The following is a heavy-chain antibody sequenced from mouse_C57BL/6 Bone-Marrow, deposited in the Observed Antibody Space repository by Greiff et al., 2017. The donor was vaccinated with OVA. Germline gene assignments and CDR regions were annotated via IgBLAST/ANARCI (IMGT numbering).Heavy chain of an antibody. Sequence: QVQLKQPGAELVKPGASVKLSCKASGYTFTSYWMHWVKQRPGRGLEWIGRIDPNSGGTKYNEKFKSKATLTVDKPSSTAYMQLSSLTSEDSAVYYCARRLAGGFTTVVGYYFDYWGQGTTLTVSS. CDR3: ARRLAGGFTTVVGYYFDY. CDR1: GYTFTSYW. J-gene: IGHJ2*01. D-gene: IGHD1-1*01. V-gene: IGHV1-72*01. CDR2: IDPNSGGT.